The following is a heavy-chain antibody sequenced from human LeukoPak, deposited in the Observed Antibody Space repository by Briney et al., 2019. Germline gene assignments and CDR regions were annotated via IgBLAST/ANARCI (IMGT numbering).Heavy chain of an antibody. V-gene: IGHV4-59*08. J-gene: IGHJ4*01. CDR3: ARHMGLGYTYFYPYFHY. CDR1: GGSISSYY. D-gene: IGHD1-1*01. CDR2: IYYSGST. Sequence: SETLSLTRTVSGGSISSYYWSWIRQPPGKGLEWIGYIYYSGSTNYNPSLKSRVTISVDTSKNQFSLKLSSVTAADTAVYYCARHMGLGYTYFYPYFHYWGQGALVTVSS.